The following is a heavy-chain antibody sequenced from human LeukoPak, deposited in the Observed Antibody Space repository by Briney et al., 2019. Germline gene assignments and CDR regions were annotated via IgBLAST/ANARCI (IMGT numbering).Heavy chain of an antibody. V-gene: IGHV3-7*03. Sequence: PGGSLRLSCAASGFTFYNFWMSWFRQAPGKGLEWVASIKQDGNEKYSVDSVKGRFTISRDNAKNSLYLQMNSLRAEDTAVYYCARRVASGTYSGFDYWGQGTLVTVSS. J-gene: IGHJ4*02. D-gene: IGHD3-10*01. CDR2: IKQDGNEK. CDR3: ARRVASGTYSGFDY. CDR1: GFTFYNFW.